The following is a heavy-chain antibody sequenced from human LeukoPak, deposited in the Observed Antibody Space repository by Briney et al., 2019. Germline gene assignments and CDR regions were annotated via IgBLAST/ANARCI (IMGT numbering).Heavy chain of an antibody. D-gene: IGHD3-16*01. V-gene: IGHV4-38-2*02. J-gene: IGHJ6*03. CDR2: IYHSGST. CDR1: GYSISSGYY. CDR3: ARAGITLGYYYYYMDV. Sequence: SETLSLTCTVSGYSISSGYYWGWIRPPPGKGLEWIGSIYHSGSTYYNPSLKSRVTISVDTSKNQFSLKLSSVTAADTAVYYCARAGITLGYYYYYMDVWGKGTTVTVSS.